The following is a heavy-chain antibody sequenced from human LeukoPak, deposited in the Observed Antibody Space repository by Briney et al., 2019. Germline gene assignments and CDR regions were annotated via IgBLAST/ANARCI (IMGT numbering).Heavy chain of an antibody. CDR3: ARYPNQIRGYFDY. Sequence: SETLSLTCTVSGGSISNYYWSWIRQPPGKGLEWIGYIYYSGSTNYNPSLKSRVTMSVDTSKNQFSLRLSSVTAADTAVYYCARYPNQIRGYFDYWGQGTLVTVSS. V-gene: IGHV4-59*12. CDR2: IYYSGST. CDR1: GGSISNYY. D-gene: IGHD3-16*01. J-gene: IGHJ4*02.